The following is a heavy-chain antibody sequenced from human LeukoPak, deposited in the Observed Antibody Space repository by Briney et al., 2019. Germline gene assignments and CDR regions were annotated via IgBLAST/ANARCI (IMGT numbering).Heavy chain of an antibody. CDR2: IIPIFGTA. Sequence: ASVKVSCKASGGTFSSYAISWVRQAPGQGLEWMGGIIPIFGTANYAQKFQGRVTITADKSTSTAYMELSSLRSEDTAVYYCARASPYYYYMDVWGKGTTVTISS. J-gene: IGHJ6*03. CDR1: GGTFSSYA. V-gene: IGHV1-69*06. CDR3: ARASPYYYYMDV.